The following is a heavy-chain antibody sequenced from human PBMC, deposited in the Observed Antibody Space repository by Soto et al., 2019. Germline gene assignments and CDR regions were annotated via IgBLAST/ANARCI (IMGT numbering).Heavy chain of an antibody. CDR1: GFTVEDYA. V-gene: IGHV3-9*01. CDR3: AKEGYYDFWSGYYPDQHYYYGMDV. D-gene: IGHD3-3*01. J-gene: IGHJ6*02. Sequence: PGGSLRLSCAASGFTVEDYAMHWVRQAPGKGLERVSGISWNSGSIGYAESVKGRFTISRDNAKNSLYLQMNSLRAEDTALYYCAKEGYYDFWSGYYPDQHYYYGMDVWGQGTTVTVSS. CDR2: ISWNSGSI.